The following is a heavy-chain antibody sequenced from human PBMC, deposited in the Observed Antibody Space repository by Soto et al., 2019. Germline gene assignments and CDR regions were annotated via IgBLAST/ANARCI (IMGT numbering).Heavy chain of an antibody. D-gene: IGHD3-10*01. Sequence: ELQLLESGGDLVQPGGSLRLSCAASGFTFSTYAMSWVRQAPGKGLEWVSAISGSGSSRYYADSAKGRFTISRDNSKNTLFLQLNSLRAEDTAVYYCAKELLRLGESLERYFDYWGQGTLVTVSS. CDR3: AKELLRLGESLERYFDY. CDR2: ISGSGSSR. V-gene: IGHV3-23*01. CDR1: GFTFSTYA. J-gene: IGHJ4*02.